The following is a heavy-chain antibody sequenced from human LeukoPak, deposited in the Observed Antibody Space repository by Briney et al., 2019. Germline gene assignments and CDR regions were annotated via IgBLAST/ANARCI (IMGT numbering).Heavy chain of an antibody. CDR2: IWSDATNR. J-gene: IGHJ4*01. D-gene: IGHD4-11*01. CDR3: ARDAQRGFDYSNSLQY. Sequence: GRSLRLSCAASGFIFSHYGMHWVRQAPGKGLEWVAVIWSDATNRFYAASVKGRFTISRDNSQNTLFLQMNTLRAEDTAIYYCARDAQRGFDYSNSLQYWGHGTLVTVSS. V-gene: IGHV3-33*01. CDR1: GFIFSHYG.